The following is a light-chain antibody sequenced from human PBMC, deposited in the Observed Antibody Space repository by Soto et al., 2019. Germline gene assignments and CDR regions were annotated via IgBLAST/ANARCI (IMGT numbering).Light chain of an antibody. Sequence: EIVMTQSPATLSVSPGERATLSCRASESVSSKLVWYQKKPGQAPRLLIHDASTRATGIPARFSGSGSGTEFILTISSVESEDFATYYCQQLHTYPRTFGPGTKVDIK. V-gene: IGKV3-15*01. CDR2: DAS. CDR3: QQLHTYPRT. J-gene: IGKJ3*01. CDR1: ESVSSK.